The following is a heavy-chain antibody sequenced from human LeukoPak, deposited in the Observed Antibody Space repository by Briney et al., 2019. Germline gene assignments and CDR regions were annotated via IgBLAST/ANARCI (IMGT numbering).Heavy chain of an antibody. D-gene: IGHD6-19*01. Sequence: SETLSLTCTVSGGSISSHYWSWIRQPPGKGLGWIGYIYYSGSTNYNPSLKSRVTISVDTSKNQFSLKLSSVTAADTAVYYCARVTGYSSGWDPYYYMDVWGKGTTVTVSS. CDR2: IYYSGST. J-gene: IGHJ6*03. CDR1: GGSISSHY. CDR3: ARVTGYSSGWDPYYYMDV. V-gene: IGHV4-59*11.